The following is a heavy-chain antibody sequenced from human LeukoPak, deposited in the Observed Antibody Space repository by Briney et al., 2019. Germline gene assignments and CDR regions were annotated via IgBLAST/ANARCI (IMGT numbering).Heavy chain of an antibody. Sequence: ASVKVSCKASGYTFTGYYMHWVRQAPGQGLEWMGRINPNSGGTNYAQKFQGRVTMTRDTSISTAYMEPSRLRSDDTAVYYCARGGIQLWQNFDYWGQGTLVIVSS. CDR3: ARGGIQLWQNFDY. CDR1: GYTFTGYY. J-gene: IGHJ4*02. V-gene: IGHV1-2*06. CDR2: INPNSGGT. D-gene: IGHD5-18*01.